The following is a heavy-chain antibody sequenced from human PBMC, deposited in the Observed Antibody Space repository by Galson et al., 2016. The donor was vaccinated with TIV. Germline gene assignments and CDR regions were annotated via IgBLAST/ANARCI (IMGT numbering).Heavy chain of an antibody. D-gene: IGHD1-7*01. J-gene: IGHJ3*02. CDR2: IENDGSNK. V-gene: IGHV3-30*02. CDR3: AKDQGQVGNYVVHAFDI. Sequence: SLRLSCAASGLSFSGHGMHWVRKAPGKGLEWVAFIENDGSNKYYPGSMKGRFTVSRDNSKNTLYLHMNSLRPEDTAIYYCAKDQGQVGNYVVHAFDIWGQGTMVTVSS. CDR1: GLSFSGHG.